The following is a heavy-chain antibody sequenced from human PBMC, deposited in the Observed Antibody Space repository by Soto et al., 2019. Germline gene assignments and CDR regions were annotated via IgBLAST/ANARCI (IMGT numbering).Heavy chain of an antibody. V-gene: IGHV3-33*01. D-gene: IGHD5-18*01. CDR3: ARDSGYSYGYPYYYYGMYV. J-gene: IGHJ6*02. CDR1: GFTFSSYG. CDR2: IWYDGSNK. Sequence: PGGSLRLSCAASGFTFSSYGMHWVRQAPGKGLEWVAVIWYDGSNKYYADSVKGRFTISRDNSKNTLYLQMNSLRAEDTAVYYCARDSGYSYGYPYYYYGMYVWGQGTTVTVSS.